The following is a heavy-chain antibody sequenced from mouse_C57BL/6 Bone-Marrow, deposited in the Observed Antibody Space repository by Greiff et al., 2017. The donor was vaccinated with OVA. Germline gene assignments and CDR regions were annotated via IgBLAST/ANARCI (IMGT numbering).Heavy chain of an antibody. J-gene: IGHJ3*01. CDR3: ARRYINYDWFAY. V-gene: IGHV2-6*01. D-gene: IGHD2-5*01. Sequence: QVQLKESGPGLVAPSQSLSITCTVSGFSLTSYGVDWVRQSPGKGLEWLGVIWGVGSTNYNSALKSRLSISKDNSKSQVFLQMNSLQTDDTAMYYCARRYINYDWFAYWGQGTLVTVSA. CDR1: GFSLTSYG. CDR2: IWGVGST.